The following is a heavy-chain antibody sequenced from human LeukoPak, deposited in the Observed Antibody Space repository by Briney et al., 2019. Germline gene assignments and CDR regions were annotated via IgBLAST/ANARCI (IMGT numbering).Heavy chain of an antibody. CDR1: GYTFTGYY. J-gene: IGHJ4*02. D-gene: IGHD6-13*01. V-gene: IGHV1-2*02. CDR2: INPNSGGT. CDR3: ARSDSSWQYYFDY. Sequence: ASVKVSCKASGYTFTGYYMHWVRHTPGQGLEWMGWINPNSGGTNYAQNFQGRVTMTRDTSISTAYMELSRLRSDDTAVYYCARSDSSWQYYFDYWGQGTLVTVSS.